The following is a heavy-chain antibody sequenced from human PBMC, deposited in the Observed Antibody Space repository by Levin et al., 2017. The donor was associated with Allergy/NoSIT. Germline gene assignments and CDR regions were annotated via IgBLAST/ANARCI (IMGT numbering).Heavy chain of an antibody. D-gene: IGHD3-22*01. J-gene: IGHJ3*02. V-gene: IGHV5-51*01. CDR3: ARRPSPMIVVVTKANDAFDI. CDR2: IYPGDSDT. CDR1: GYSFTSYW. Sequence: GASVKVSCKGSGYSFTSYWIGWVRQMPGKGLEWMGIIYPGDSDTRYSPSFQGQVTISADKSISTAYLQWSSLKASDTAMYYCARRPSPMIVVVTKANDAFDIWGQGTMVTVSS.